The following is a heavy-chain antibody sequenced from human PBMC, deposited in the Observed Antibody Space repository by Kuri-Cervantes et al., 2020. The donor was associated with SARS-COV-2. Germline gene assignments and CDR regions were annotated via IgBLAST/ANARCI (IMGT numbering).Heavy chain of an antibody. J-gene: IGHJ4*02. V-gene: IGHV4-30-2*01. Sequence: LRLSCAVSGGSISSGGYSWSWIRQPPGKGLEWIGYIYHSGSTYYNPSLKSRVTISVDRSKNQFSLKLSSVTAADTAVYYCARGKDIVATIDAFVYWGQGTLVTVSS. CDR3: ARGKDIVATIDAFVY. CDR2: IYHSGST. CDR1: GGSISSGGYS. D-gene: IGHD5-12*01.